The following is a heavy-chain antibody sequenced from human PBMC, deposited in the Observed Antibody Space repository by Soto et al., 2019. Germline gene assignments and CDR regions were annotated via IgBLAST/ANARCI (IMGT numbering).Heavy chain of an antibody. CDR1: GFTFSSYA. CDR2: ISGSGGST. V-gene: IGHV3-23*01. Sequence: GGSLRLCCAASGFTFSSYAMSWVRQAPGKGLEWVSAISGSGGSTYYADSVKGRFTISRDNAKNTLYLQMSSLGVEDTAVYYCIRDPPIDYWGQGTLVTVSS. CDR3: IRDPPIDY. J-gene: IGHJ4*02.